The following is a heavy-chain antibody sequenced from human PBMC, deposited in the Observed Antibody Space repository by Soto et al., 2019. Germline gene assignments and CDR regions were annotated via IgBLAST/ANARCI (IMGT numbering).Heavy chain of an antibody. CDR2: FDPEDGET. J-gene: IGHJ1*01. D-gene: IGHD6-19*01. CDR3: ATRIAVAVFGVYFQH. V-gene: IGHV1-24*01. CDR1: GYTLTELS. Sequence: ASVKVSCKVSGYTLTELSMHWVRQAPGKGLEWMGGFDPEDGETIYAQKFQGRVTITEDTSTDTAYMELSSLRSEDTAVYYCATRIAVAVFGVYFQHWGQGTLVTVSS.